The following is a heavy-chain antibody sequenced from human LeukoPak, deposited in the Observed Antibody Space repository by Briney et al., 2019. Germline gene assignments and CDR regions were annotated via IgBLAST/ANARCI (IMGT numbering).Heavy chain of an antibody. CDR3: AREMIRPPLYYGMDV. V-gene: IGHV3-30*03. CDR1: GFTFSSYG. D-gene: IGHD3-22*01. Sequence: GGSLRLSCAASGFTFSSYGMHWVRQAPGKGLEWVAVISYDGSNKYYADSVKGRFTISRDNSKNTLYLQMNSLRAEDTAVYYCAREMIRPPLYYGMDVWGQGTTVTVSS. J-gene: IGHJ6*02. CDR2: ISYDGSNK.